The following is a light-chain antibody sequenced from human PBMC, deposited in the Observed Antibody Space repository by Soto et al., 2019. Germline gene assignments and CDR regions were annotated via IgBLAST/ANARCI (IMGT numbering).Light chain of an antibody. CDR3: QRYGSSLYT. CDR2: GTS. V-gene: IGKV3-20*01. Sequence: EIVLTQSPGTLSLSPGERATLSCRASQSVSSSYLAWYQQKPGQAPRLLIYGTSSRATVIPDKFSGSGSGTDFTLTINRLEPEDSAVYYCQRYGSSLYTFGQGTKLEIK. J-gene: IGKJ2*01. CDR1: QSVSSSY.